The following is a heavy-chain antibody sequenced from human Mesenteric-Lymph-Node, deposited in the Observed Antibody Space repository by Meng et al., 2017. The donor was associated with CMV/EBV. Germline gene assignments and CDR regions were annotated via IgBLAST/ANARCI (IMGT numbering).Heavy chain of an antibody. J-gene: IGHJ5*02. CDR3: ARSYSSSSGWFDP. CDR2: INPKTGGT. V-gene: IGHV1-2*02. D-gene: IGHD6-6*01. Sequence: ASVKVSCKPSKYTFIGYYIHWVRQAPGQGLEWMGWINPKTGGTNYAQKFQGRVTMTRDTSISTAYMELSRLRSDDTAVYYCARSYSSSSGWFDPWGQGTLVTVSS. CDR1: KYTFIGYY.